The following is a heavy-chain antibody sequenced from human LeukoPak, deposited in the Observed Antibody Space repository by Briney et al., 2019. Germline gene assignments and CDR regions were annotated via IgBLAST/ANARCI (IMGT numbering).Heavy chain of an antibody. CDR1: GFTFSNYA. D-gene: IGHD3-22*01. Sequence: PGGSLRLSCAASGFTFSNYAMSWVRQAPGKGLEWVSAISGSGDKTHYADSVKGRFTFSRDNSKNTLYLQMNSLRAEDTAVYYCARLYDSSGFWGQGTLVTVSS. J-gene: IGHJ4*02. CDR3: ARLYDSSGF. CDR2: ISGSGDKT. V-gene: IGHV3-23*01.